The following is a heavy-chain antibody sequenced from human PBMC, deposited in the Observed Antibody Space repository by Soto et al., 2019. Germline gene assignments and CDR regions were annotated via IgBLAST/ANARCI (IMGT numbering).Heavy chain of an antibody. Sequence: PSQPLSLTCTFAGGSSSSYYWSWIRQPPGKGLEWIGYVYHSVTTYYNPSLKGRVTISMDTSKNQFSLRLTSVTAADTAVYYCARDTSSTSLRAEYFQFWGQGTQVTVSS. V-gene: IGHV4-59*04. D-gene: IGHD6-13*01. CDR1: GGSSSSYY. CDR2: VYHSVTT. CDR3: ARDTSSTSLRAEYFQF. J-gene: IGHJ1*01.